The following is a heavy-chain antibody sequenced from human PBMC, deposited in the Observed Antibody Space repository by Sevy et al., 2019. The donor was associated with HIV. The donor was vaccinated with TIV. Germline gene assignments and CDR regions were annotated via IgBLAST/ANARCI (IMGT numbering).Heavy chain of an antibody. Sequence: SETLSLTCTVSGGSISSSSYYWGWIRQPPGKGREWIGSISYSGSTYYNPSLKSRVTISVDTSKNQFSLKLSSVTAADTAVYYCARLVGFVVTRSEYFQHWGQGTLVTISS. CDR1: GGSISSSSYY. CDR3: ARLVGFVVTRSEYFQH. CDR2: ISYSGST. J-gene: IGHJ1*01. V-gene: IGHV4-39*01. D-gene: IGHD2-21*02.